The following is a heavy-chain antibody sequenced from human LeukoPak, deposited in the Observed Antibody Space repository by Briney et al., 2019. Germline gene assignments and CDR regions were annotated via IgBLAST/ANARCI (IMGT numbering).Heavy chain of an antibody. CDR1: GYTFTSYG. Sequence: GASVKVSCKASGYTFTSYGISWVRQAPGQGLEWMGWISAYNGNTNYAQKLQGRVTMTTDTSTSTAYMELRSLRSDDTAVYYCARVSSMVRGEPSSFDYWGQGTLVTVSS. CDR2: ISAYNGNT. V-gene: IGHV1-18*01. CDR3: ARVSSMVRGEPSSFDY. J-gene: IGHJ4*02. D-gene: IGHD3-10*01.